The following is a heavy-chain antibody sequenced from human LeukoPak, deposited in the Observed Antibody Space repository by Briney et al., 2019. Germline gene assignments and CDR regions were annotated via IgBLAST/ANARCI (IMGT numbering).Heavy chain of an antibody. CDR2: ISGSGGST. CDR3: AKAATKGYYYDTTGD. Sequence: GGSLRLSCAASGFTFSSYAMSWVRQAPGKGLEWVSAISGSGGSTYYADSVKGRFTISRDNSKNTLCLQMDSLRADDTAVYYCAKAATKGYYYDTTGDWGQGTLVTVSS. V-gene: IGHV3-23*01. J-gene: IGHJ4*02. CDR1: GFTFSSYA. D-gene: IGHD3-22*01.